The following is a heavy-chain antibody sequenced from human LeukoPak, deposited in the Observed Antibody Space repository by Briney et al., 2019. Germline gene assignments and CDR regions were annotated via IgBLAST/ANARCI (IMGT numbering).Heavy chain of an antibody. J-gene: IGHJ4*02. D-gene: IGHD3-22*01. Sequence: GGSLRLSCAASGFTFSSYGMHWVRQAPGKGLEWVAVIWYDGSNKYYADSVKGRFTISRDNSKNTLYLQMNSLRAEDTAVYYCAKPYYYDSSGYYTVDYWGQGTLVTVSS. CDR2: IWYDGSNK. CDR3: AKPYYYDSSGYYTVDY. V-gene: IGHV3-33*06. CDR1: GFTFSSYG.